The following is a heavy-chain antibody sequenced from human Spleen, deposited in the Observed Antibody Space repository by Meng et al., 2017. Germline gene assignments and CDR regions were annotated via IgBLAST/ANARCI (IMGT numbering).Heavy chain of an antibody. CDR1: AIAFSNNA. Sequence: GTGVETAGSSGKIPCTASAIAFSNNAVSWLRQAPGQGLEWMGGIMPMYPTPTYTQRFQGRLTISIDGSTSTAYMELTNLTPDDTAVYYCAKSGAWDLPGRPLHYFDYWGQGTLVTVSS. CDR2: IMPMYPTP. D-gene: IGHD1-26*01. J-gene: IGHJ4*02. V-gene: IGHV1-69*05. CDR3: AKSGAWDLPGRPLHYFDY.